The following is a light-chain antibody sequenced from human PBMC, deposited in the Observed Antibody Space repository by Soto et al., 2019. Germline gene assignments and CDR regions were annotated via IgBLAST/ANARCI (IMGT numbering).Light chain of an antibody. CDR3: QHYNNWPPWT. CDR2: GAS. V-gene: IGKV3-15*01. CDR1: QSVSIN. Sequence: EIVMTQSPATLSVSPGERVTLSCRASQSVSINLAWYQQKPGQAPRLLIYGASTRATGIPARFSGSGSGTEFTLTITSLQSEDFAVYYCQHYNNWPPWTFGKGTKVEIK. J-gene: IGKJ1*01.